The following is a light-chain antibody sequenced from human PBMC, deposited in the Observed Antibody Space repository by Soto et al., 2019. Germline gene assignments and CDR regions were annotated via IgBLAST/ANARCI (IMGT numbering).Light chain of an antibody. J-gene: IGLJ3*02. CDR3: CSYAGTYTLWG. V-gene: IGLV2-11*01. CDR2: DVT. Sequence: QSALTQPRSVSGSPGQSVTISCTGTSSDVGGYNFVSWYQQYPGKAPKLIVYDVTKRPSGVPDRFSGSKSGNTASLTISGLQAEDEADYYCCSYAGTYTLWGFGGGTQLTVL. CDR1: SSDVGGYNF.